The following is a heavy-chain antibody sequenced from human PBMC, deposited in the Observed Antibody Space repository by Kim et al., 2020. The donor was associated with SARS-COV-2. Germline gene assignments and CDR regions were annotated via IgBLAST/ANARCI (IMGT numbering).Heavy chain of an antibody. J-gene: IGHJ4*02. CDR3: ARGQCRSGSCDYFDY. CDR1: GLTFSDHY. V-gene: IGHV3-72*01. Sequence: GGSLRLSCAVSGLTFSDHYMDWVRQAPGKGLEWVARSKNKANSYGTEYAASVNGRFIVSRDDSNNFLYLQMHSLRTEDTAVYYCARGQCRSGSCDYFDYWGQVSLVTVSS. D-gene: IGHD2-15*01. CDR2: SKNKANSYGT.